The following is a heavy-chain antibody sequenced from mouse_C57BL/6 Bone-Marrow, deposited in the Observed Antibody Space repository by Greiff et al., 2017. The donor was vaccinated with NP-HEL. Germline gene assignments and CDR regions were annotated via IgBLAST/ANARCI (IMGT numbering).Heavy chain of an antibody. J-gene: IGHJ1*03. V-gene: IGHV2-5*01. CDR3: AKNRYGYWYFDV. D-gene: IGHD2-10*02. Sequence: VQRVESGPGLVQPSQSLSITCTVSGFSLTSYGVHWVRQSPGKGLEWLGVIWRGGSTDYNAAFMSRLSITKDNSKSQVFFKMNSLQADDTAIYYCAKNRYGYWYFDVWGTGTTVTVSS. CDR2: IWRGGST. CDR1: GFSLTSYG.